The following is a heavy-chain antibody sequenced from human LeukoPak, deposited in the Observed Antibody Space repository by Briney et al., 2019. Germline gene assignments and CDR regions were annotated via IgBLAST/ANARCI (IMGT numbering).Heavy chain of an antibody. CDR2: ISAYNGNT. Sequence: GASVKVSCKASGYTFTSYGISWVRQAPGQGLEWMGWISAYNGNTNYAQELQGRVTMTTDTSTCTAYMELRSLRSDDTAVYYCARDLLPFEQQLVPMDYGMDVWGQGTTVTVSS. CDR1: GYTFTSYG. CDR3: ARDLLPFEQQLVPMDYGMDV. J-gene: IGHJ6*02. D-gene: IGHD6-13*01. V-gene: IGHV1-18*01.